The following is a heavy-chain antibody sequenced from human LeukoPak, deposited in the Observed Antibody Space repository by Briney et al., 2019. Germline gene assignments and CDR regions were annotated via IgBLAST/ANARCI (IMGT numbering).Heavy chain of an antibody. V-gene: IGHV3-23*01. J-gene: IGHJ5*02. CDR2: ISNGKT. CDR3: VREAGYCAPVCVKTNWFDP. D-gene: IGHD2-15*01. Sequence: PGGSLRLSCAASGFPFSSHAMSWGRQPPGKGLEWVAAISNGKTYYADSVRGRFASSRDDTTNTVYLRMNILRDEDTALYHCVREAGYCAPVCVKTNWFDPWGQGTLVTVSS. CDR1: GFPFSSHA.